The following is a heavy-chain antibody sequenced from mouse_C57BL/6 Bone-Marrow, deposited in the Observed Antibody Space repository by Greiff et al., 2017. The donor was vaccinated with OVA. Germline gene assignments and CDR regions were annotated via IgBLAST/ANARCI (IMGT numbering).Heavy chain of an antibody. V-gene: IGHV1-19*01. CDR3: ARGWLPVDY. CDR1: GYTFTDYY. CDR2: INPSNGGT. J-gene: IGHJ2*01. D-gene: IGHD2-2*01. Sequence: EVQLQQSGPVLVKPGASVKMSCKASGYTFTDYYMNWVKQSHGKSLEWIGVINPSNGGTSYNQKLKGKATLTVDKSSSTAYMELNSLTSEDSAVYYCARGWLPVDYWGQGTTLTVSS.